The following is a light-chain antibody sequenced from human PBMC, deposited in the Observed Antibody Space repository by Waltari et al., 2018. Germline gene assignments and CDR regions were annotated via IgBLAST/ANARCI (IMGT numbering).Light chain of an antibody. J-gene: IGLJ3*02. Sequence: SYVLSQPPSVSVAPGQTARVTCGGNNIGSKSVHWYQQKPGQAPVLVIYRDSVRPSGIPERFSGSNSGNTATLRISRVEAGDEADYYCQVWDNSSDHVVFGGGTTVTVL. CDR3: QVWDNSSDHVV. CDR1: NIGSKS. CDR2: RDS. V-gene: IGLV3-21*02.